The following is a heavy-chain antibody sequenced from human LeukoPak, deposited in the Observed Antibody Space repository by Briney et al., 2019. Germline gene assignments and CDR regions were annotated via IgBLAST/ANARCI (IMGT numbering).Heavy chain of an antibody. CDR2: IHYSGST. CDR1: GGSLSSYY. V-gene: IGHV4-59*01. D-gene: IGHD5-18*01. J-gene: IGHJ4*02. Sequence: KPSETLSLTCTVSGGSLSSYYWSWIRQPPGKGLEWIGYIHYSGSTKYDPSLKSRVTIPVDTSKNQFSLKLRSATATDTAVYYCAWGVDTEALDYWGQGTLVTVSS. CDR3: AWGVDTEALDY.